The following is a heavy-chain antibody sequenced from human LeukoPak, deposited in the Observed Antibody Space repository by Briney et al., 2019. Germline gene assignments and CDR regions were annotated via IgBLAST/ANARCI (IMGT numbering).Heavy chain of an antibody. CDR1: GGSTHSSSYH. CDR3: ARVLSSGHWVDP. Sequence: SETLSLTCTVSGGSTHSSSYHWVWIRQPPGEGLEWIGSMFHGGSTYDNPSLKSRVTISGDASKNQFSLKLTSVIATDTAVYYCARVLSSGHWVDPWGQGTLVTVSS. CDR2: MFHGGST. V-gene: IGHV4-39*01. D-gene: IGHD3-22*01. J-gene: IGHJ5*02.